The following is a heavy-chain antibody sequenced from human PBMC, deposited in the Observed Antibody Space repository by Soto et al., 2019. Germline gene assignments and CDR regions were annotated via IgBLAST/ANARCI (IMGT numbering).Heavy chain of an antibody. CDR3: THGRVDTVLATEY. V-gene: IGHV2-5*02. CDR1: GFSLSTNGVG. J-gene: IGHJ4*02. Sequence: QITLKESGPTLLKPTQTLTLTCTFSGFSLSTNGVGVGWIRQSPGKAPEWLTLIYWDDDKRYSPSLKSRLTTTKDASKNQVVLTMTHMGPVDTATYYCTHGRVDTVLATEYWGQGILVTVSS. D-gene: IGHD5-18*01. CDR2: IYWDDDK.